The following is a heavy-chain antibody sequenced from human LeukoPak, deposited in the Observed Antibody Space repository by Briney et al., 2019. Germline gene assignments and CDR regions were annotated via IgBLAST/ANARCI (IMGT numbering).Heavy chain of an antibody. CDR3: ARGNRYYYDSSGYFPTTKFDY. CDR2: TFYSTKWYS. J-gene: IGHJ4*02. V-gene: IGHV6-1*01. CDR1: GDSVSSNSAT. D-gene: IGHD3-22*01. Sequence: SQTLSLTCAISGDSVSSNSATWTWIRQSPSRGLEWLGRTFYSTKWYSDYALSVKSRITINPDTSKNQFSLQLNSVTPEDTAVYYCARGNRYYYDSSGYFPTTKFDYWGQGTPVTVSS.